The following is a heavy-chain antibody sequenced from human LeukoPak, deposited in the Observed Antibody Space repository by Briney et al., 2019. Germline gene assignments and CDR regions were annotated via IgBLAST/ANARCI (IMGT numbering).Heavy chain of an antibody. CDR2: IIPIFGIA. J-gene: IGHJ3*02. CDR1: GGTFSRYA. Sequence: ASVTVSCKASGGTFSRYAINWVRQAPGQGLEWMGRIIPIFGIANYVQKFQGRVTITADKSTSTAYMELSSLRSEDTAVYYCAGGVNDAFDIWGQGTMVTVSS. CDR3: AGGVNDAFDI. V-gene: IGHV1-69*04.